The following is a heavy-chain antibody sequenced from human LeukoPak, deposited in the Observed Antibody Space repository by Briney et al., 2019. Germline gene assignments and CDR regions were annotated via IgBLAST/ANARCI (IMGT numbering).Heavy chain of an antibody. D-gene: IGHD3-9*01. J-gene: IGHJ5*02. CDR2: INPNSGGT. CDR3: AREGGHDILTVNNWFDP. V-gene: IGHV1-2*02. CDR1: GYTFTGYY. Sequence: ASVKVSCKASGYTFTGYYMNWVRQAPGQGLEWMGWINPNSGGTNYAQKFQGRVTMTRDTSISTAYMELSRLRSDDTAVYYCAREGGHDILTVNNWFDPWGQGTLVTVSS.